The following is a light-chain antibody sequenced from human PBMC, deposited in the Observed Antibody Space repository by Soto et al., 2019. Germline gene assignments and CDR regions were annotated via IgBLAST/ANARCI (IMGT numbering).Light chain of an antibody. CDR2: GAS. CDR1: QSVHNF. V-gene: IGKV3-11*01. CDR3: QHYNTWPWT. J-gene: IGKJ1*01. Sequence: EIVLTQSPATLSLSPGDRAALSCQASQSVHNFSAWYQQKPGQAPRLLIYGASTRAAGIPARFSGSGSGTDFTLTISSLEPEDFAVYYCQHYNTWPWTFGQGTKVDNK.